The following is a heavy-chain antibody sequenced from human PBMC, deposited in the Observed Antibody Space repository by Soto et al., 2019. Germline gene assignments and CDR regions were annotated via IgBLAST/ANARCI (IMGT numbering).Heavy chain of an antibody. CDR2: ISSSSSTI. V-gene: IGHV3-48*01. J-gene: IGHJ1*01. Sequence: EVQLVESGGGLVQPGGSLRLSCAASGFTFSSYSMNWVRQAPGKGLEWVSYISSSSSTIYYADSVKGRFTISRDNAKNSLYLQMHSLRAEDTAVYYCARDVPSYGDYGYFQHWGQGTLVTVSS. CDR1: GFTFSSYS. CDR3: ARDVPSYGDYGYFQH. D-gene: IGHD4-17*01.